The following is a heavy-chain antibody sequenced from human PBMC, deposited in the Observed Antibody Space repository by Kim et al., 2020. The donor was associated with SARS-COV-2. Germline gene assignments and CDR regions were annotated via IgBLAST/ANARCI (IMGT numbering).Heavy chain of an antibody. Sequence: GGSLRLSCAASGFTFSSYSMNWVRQAPGKGLEWVSSISSSSSYIYYADSVKGRFTISRDNAKNSLYLQMNSLRAEDTAVYYCARDGQFLWWLSPWYYYYYMDVWGKGTTVTVSS. V-gene: IGHV3-21*01. D-gene: IGHD2-21*01. CDR1: GFTFSSYS. CDR2: ISSSSSYI. CDR3: ARDGQFLWWLSPWYYYYYMDV. J-gene: IGHJ6*03.